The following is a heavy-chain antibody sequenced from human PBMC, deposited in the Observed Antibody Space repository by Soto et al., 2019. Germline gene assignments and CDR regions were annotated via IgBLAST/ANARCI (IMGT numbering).Heavy chain of an antibody. J-gene: IGHJ5*02. V-gene: IGHV4-31*03. Sequence: SETLSLTCIVSGDSVSSFGSYWTWIRQRPGKGLEWIGYIYYSELTDYNPSLKSRVAISLDTSRNQFSLKLSSVTAADTAVYYCARAGCTSNSCHNWFDPWGQGTLVTVS. CDR2: IYYSELT. D-gene: IGHD2-2*01. CDR3: ARAGCTSNSCHNWFDP. CDR1: GDSVSSFGSY.